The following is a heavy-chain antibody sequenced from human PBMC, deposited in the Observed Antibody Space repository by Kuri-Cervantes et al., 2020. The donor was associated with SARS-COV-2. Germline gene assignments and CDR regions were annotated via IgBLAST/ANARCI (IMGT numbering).Heavy chain of an antibody. V-gene: IGHV4-39*01. CDR3: AIQGGYYGMDV. CDR1: GGSISSRSYY. D-gene: IGHD3-22*01. J-gene: IGHJ6*02. CDR2: IYYSGST. Sequence: SCSVSGGSISSRSYYWGWIRQPPGKGLEWIGSIYYSGSTNYNPTLKSRVTISVDTSTNQFFLNLTSVTAADTAVYYCAIQGGYYGMDVWGQGTTVTVSS.